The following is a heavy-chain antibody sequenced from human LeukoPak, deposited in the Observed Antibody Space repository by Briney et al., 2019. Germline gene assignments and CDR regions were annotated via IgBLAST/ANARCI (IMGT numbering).Heavy chain of an antibody. J-gene: IGHJ1*01. D-gene: IGHD3-3*01. CDR3: ARVGSYYDFWSGYYPEYFQH. Sequence: SETLSLTCTASGGSISSSSYYWGWIRQPPGKGLEWIGSIYYSGSTYYNPSLKSRVTISVDTSKNQFSLKLSSVTAADTAVYYCARVGSYYDFWSGYYPEYFQHWGQGTLVTVSS. CDR2: IYYSGST. V-gene: IGHV4-39*07. CDR1: GGSISSSSYY.